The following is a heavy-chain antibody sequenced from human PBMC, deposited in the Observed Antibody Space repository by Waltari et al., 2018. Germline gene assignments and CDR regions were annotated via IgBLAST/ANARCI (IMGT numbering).Heavy chain of an antibody. V-gene: IGHV4-31*03. CDR2: IYYSGST. J-gene: IGHJ6*03. CDR1: GGSISSGGYY. CDR3: ARGSYGSGSFYYYMDV. D-gene: IGHD3-10*01. Sequence: QVQLQESGPGLVKPSQTLSLTCTVSGGSISSGGYYWSWIRQHPGKGLEWIGYIYYSGSTYYNPSLKSRVTISVDTSKNQFSLKLSSVTAADTAVYYCARGSYGSGSFYYYMDVWGKGTTVTVSS.